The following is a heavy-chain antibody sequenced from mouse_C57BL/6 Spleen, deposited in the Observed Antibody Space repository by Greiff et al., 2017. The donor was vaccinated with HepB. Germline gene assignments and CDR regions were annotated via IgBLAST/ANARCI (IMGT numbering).Heavy chain of an antibody. CDR1: GFTFSDYG. Sequence: DVQLVESGGGLVKPGGSLKLSCAASGFTFSDYGMHWVRQAPEKGLEWVAYISSGSSTIYYADTVKGRFTISRDNAKNTLFLQMTSLRSEDTAMYYCARHPYDYDWYFDVWGTGTTVTVSS. D-gene: IGHD2-4*01. CDR3: ARHPYDYDWYFDV. CDR2: ISSGSSTI. J-gene: IGHJ1*03. V-gene: IGHV5-17*01.